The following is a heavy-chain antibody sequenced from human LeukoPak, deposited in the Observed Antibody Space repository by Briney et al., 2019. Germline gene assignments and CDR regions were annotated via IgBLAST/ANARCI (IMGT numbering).Heavy chain of an antibody. Sequence: ASVKVSCKASGHTFTGYYMHWVRQAPGQGLEWMGIINPSGGSTSYAQKFQGRVTMTRDTSTSTVYMELSSLRSEDTAVYYCARSIIGFTMVRGVILDWGQGTLVTVSS. CDR2: INPSGGST. D-gene: IGHD3-10*01. CDR1: GHTFTGYY. J-gene: IGHJ4*02. CDR3: ARSIIGFTMVRGVILD. V-gene: IGHV1-46*01.